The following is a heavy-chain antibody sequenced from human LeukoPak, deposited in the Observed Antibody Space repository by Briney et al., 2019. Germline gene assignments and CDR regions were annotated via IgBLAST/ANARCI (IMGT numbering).Heavy chain of an antibody. J-gene: IGHJ1*01. V-gene: IGHV3-64D*08. CDR1: GFTFTNYV. CDR3: VKDSYDNTGYEYFQH. Sequence: GGSLGLSCSASGFTFTNYVMYWVRQAPGKGLECVSGISSNGGNTYYADSVKGRFTISRDNSKNTLHLQMSSLRAEDTAAYYCVKDSYDNTGYEYFQHWGQGTLVTGSS. D-gene: IGHD3-22*01. CDR2: ISSNGGNT.